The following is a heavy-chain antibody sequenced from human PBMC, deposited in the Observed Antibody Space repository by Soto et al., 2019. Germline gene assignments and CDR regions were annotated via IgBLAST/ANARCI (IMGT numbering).Heavy chain of an antibody. CDR1: GGSISSYY. D-gene: IGHD3-9*01. Sequence: SETLSLTCTVSGGSISSYYWSWIRQPPGKGLEWIGYIYYSGSTNYNPSLKSRVTISVDTSKNQFSLKLSSVTAADTAVYYCARGAYDILTGYTQGSDYWGQGTLVTVYS. CDR3: ARGAYDILTGYTQGSDY. J-gene: IGHJ4*02. CDR2: IYYSGST. V-gene: IGHV4-59*01.